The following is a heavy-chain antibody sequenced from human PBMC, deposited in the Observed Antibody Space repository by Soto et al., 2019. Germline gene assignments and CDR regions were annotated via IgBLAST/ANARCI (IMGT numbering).Heavy chain of an antibody. CDR3: VKGASGAGFVFDL. CDR2: VSWDSSNR. J-gene: IGHJ3*01. V-gene: IGHV3-43*01. D-gene: IGHD3-16*01. CDR1: GFTFDDYT. Sequence: PGGSLRLSCAASGFTFDDYTMHWVRQRPGKGLEWVSLVSWDSSNRIYADSVKGRFTISRDNINNSLFLQMNSLRSEDTAVYFCVKGASGAGFVFDLWRLGTTVTVSS.